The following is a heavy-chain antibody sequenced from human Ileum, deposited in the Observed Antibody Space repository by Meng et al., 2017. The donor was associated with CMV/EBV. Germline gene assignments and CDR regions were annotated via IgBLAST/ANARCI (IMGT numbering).Heavy chain of an antibody. J-gene: IGHJ4*02. Sequence: KVSGKTSGYPFTAYTIHWARQAPGQGLEWMGRINTNSGDTYYAQKFQGRVTMTRDTSINTAYMELSGLKSDDTAIYYCARDYWGSDYWGQGTLVTVSS. CDR2: INTNSGDT. CDR1: GYPFTAYT. V-gene: IGHV1-2*06. D-gene: IGHD3-16*01. CDR3: ARDYWGSDY.